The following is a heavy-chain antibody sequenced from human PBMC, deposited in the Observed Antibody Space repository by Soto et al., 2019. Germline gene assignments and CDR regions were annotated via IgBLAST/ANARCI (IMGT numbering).Heavy chain of an antibody. CDR3: ARADLAAYSYGYLDY. Sequence: GGSLRLSCAASGFTFSSYAMHWVRQAPGKGLEWVAVISYDGSNKYYADSVKGRFTISRDNSKNTLYLQMNSLRAEDTAVYYCARADLAAYSYGYLDYWGQGTLVTVSS. CDR1: GFTFSSYA. J-gene: IGHJ4*02. CDR2: ISYDGSNK. V-gene: IGHV3-30-3*01. D-gene: IGHD5-18*01.